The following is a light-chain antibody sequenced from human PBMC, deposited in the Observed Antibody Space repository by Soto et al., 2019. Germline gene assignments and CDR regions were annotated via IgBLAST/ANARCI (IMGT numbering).Light chain of an antibody. Sequence: LTQSPSFLSAALGDRVTITCRASQGISSYLAWYQQKPGQAPRLLIYVASSRATGIPDRFSGSGSGTDFTLTISRLEPEDFAVYYCQHYGTSLWTFGQGTKVDIK. CDR1: QGISSY. CDR2: VAS. CDR3: QHYGTSLWT. J-gene: IGKJ1*01. V-gene: IGKV3-20*01.